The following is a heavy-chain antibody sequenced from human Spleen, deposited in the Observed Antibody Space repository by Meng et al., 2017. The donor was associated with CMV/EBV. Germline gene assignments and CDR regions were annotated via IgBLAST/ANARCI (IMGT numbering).Heavy chain of an antibody. Sequence: QVQLQQGGAGLLKPSVTLSLHCAVYVWSFSGYYWSWIRQPPGKGLEWIGEINHSGSTNYNPSLKSRVTISVDTSKNQFSLKLSSVTAADTAVYYCARGLYYYDSSALQHWGQGTLVTVSS. D-gene: IGHD3-22*01. CDR3: ARGLYYYDSSALQH. J-gene: IGHJ1*01. CDR1: VWSFSGYY. V-gene: IGHV4-34*01. CDR2: INHSGST.